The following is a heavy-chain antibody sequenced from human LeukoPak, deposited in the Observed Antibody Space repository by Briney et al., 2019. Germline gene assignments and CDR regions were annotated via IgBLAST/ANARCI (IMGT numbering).Heavy chain of an antibody. CDR2: INHSGST. Sequence: SGTLSLTCAVYGGSFSGYYWSWLRQPPGKGLEWVGEINHSGSTNYNQSLKSRVTISVDSSKNQFSLQLSCVTAADTAVYYCARAGYSSGWYSDYWGQGTLVTVSS. CDR1: GGSFSGYY. J-gene: IGHJ4*02. V-gene: IGHV4-34*01. D-gene: IGHD6-19*01. CDR3: ARAGYSSGWYSDY.